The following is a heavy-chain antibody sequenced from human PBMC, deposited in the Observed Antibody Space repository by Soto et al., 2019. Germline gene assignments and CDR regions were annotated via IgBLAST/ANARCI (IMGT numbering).Heavy chain of an antibody. V-gene: IGHV3-21*01. CDR3: ARGDSSGYTFDY. D-gene: IGHD3-22*01. J-gene: IGHJ4*02. Sequence: EVQLVESGGGLVKPGGSLRLSCAASGSTFSSYSMNWVRQAPGKGLEWVSSISSSSSYIYYADSVKGRFTISRDNAKNSLYLQMNSLRAEDTAVYYCARGDSSGYTFDYWGQGTLVTVSS. CDR1: GSTFSSYS. CDR2: ISSSSSYI.